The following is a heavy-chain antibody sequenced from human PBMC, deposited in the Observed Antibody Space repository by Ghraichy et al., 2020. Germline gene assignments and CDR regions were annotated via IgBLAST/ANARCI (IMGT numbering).Heavy chain of an antibody. D-gene: IGHD3-16*01. CDR2: ISRSSSNI. CDR3: SRDGGSDDAFDV. CDR1: GFTFNTYS. V-gene: IGHV3-48*02. Sequence: LSLTCAASGFTFNTYSMNWFRQAPGKGLAWVSYISRSSSNIDYADSVKGRFTISRDHAKNSMYLQMNSLRDEDTAVSFCSRDGGSDDAFDVWGQGTMVSVSS. J-gene: IGHJ3*01.